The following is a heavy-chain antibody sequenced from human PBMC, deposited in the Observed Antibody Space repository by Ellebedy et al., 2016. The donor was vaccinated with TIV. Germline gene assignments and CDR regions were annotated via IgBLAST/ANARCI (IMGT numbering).Heavy chain of an antibody. J-gene: IGHJ4*02. Sequence: GESLKISCAASGFTFSSYSMNWVRQAPGKGLEWVSSISSSSSYIYYADSVKGRFTISRDNAKNSLYLQMNSLRAEDTAVYYCAKVSCSSTSCSTDYWGQGTLVTVSS. CDR1: GFTFSSYS. CDR2: ISSSSSYI. CDR3: AKVSCSSTSCSTDY. D-gene: IGHD2-2*01. V-gene: IGHV3-21*04.